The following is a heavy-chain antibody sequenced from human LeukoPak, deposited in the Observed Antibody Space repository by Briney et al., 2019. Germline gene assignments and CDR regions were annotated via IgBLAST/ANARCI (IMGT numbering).Heavy chain of an antibody. CDR3: AKLGRYCSSTSCYYFDY. CDR2: XXGSGGST. CDR1: GFTFSSYA. Sequence: GGSLRLSCAASGFTFSSYAMSWVRQAPGKGLEWVSAXXGSGGSTYYADSVKGRFTISRDNSKNTLYLQMNSLRAEDTAVYYCAKLGRYCSSTSCYYFDYWGQGALVTVSS. D-gene: IGHD2-2*01. J-gene: IGHJ4*02. V-gene: IGHV3-23*01.